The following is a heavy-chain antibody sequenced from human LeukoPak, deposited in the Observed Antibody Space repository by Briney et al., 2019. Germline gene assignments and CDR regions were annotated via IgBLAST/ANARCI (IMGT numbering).Heavy chain of an antibody. J-gene: IGHJ4*02. CDR3: ARDLGYCSGGSCSPGGYFDY. D-gene: IGHD2-15*01. CDR2: IYYSGST. V-gene: IGHV4-31*03. CDR1: GGSISSGGYY. Sequence: SETLSLTCTVSGGSISSGGYYWSWIRQHPGKGLEWIGYIYYSGSTYYNPSLKSRVTISVDTSKNQFSLKLSSVTAADTAVYYCARDLGYCSGGSCSPGGYFDYWAREPWSPSPQ.